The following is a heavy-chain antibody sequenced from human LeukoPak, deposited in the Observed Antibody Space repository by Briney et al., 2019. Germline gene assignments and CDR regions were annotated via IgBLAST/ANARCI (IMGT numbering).Heavy chain of an antibody. D-gene: IGHD6-13*01. V-gene: IGHV4-38-2*02. CDR3: ARDFFGRAAGTGNWFDP. CDR1: GYSITSGYY. CDR2: VYHDGST. J-gene: IGHJ5*02. Sequence: PSETLSLTCSVSGYSITSGYYWGWIRQSPGKGLEWIGSVYHDGSTYYNPSLKSRVIVSVDTSKNQISLSLSSVTATDTAVYYCARDFFGRAAGTGNWFDPWGQGTLVTASS.